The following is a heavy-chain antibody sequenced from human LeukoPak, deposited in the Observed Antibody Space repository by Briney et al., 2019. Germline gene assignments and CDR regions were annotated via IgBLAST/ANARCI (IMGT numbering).Heavy chain of an antibody. CDR2: INWNGGST. Sequence: GGTLRLSCAASGFTFDDYGMSWVRQAPGKGLEWVSGINWNGGSTGYADSVKGRFTISRDNAKNSLYLQMNSLRAEDTALYYCARRDIVVVPAAIFGAFDIWGQGTMVTVSS. CDR1: GFTFDDYG. V-gene: IGHV3-20*04. CDR3: ARRDIVVVPAAIFGAFDI. D-gene: IGHD2-2*02. J-gene: IGHJ3*02.